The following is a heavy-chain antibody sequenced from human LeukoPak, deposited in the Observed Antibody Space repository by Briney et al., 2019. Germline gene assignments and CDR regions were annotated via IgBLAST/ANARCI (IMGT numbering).Heavy chain of an antibody. CDR2: IYSGGST. D-gene: IGHD2-15*01. J-gene: IGHJ2*01. CDR3: ARGVAAARLVGYFDL. CDR1: GFTVSSNY. Sequence: GGSLRLSCAASGFTVSSNYMSWVRQAPGKGLEWVSVIYSGGSTYYADSVKGRFTISRDNSKNTLYLQMNSLRAEDTAVYYCARGVAAARLVGYFDLWGRGTLVTVSS. V-gene: IGHV3-53*01.